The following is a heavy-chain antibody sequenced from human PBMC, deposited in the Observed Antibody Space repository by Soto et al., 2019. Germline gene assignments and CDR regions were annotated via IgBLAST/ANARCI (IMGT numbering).Heavy chain of an antibody. D-gene: IGHD6-19*01. CDR3: ARDPRTLLAVADDAFDI. V-gene: IGHV3-30-3*01. Sequence: QTGGSLRLSCAASGFTFSSYAMHWVRQAPGKGLEWVAVISYDGSNKYYADSVKGRFTISRDNSKNTLYLQMNSLRAEDTAVYYCARDPRTLLAVADDAFDIWGQGTMVTVSS. J-gene: IGHJ3*02. CDR1: GFTFSSYA. CDR2: ISYDGSNK.